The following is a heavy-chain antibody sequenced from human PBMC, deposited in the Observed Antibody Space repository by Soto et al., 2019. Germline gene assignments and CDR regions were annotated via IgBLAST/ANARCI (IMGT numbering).Heavy chain of an antibody. CDR3: ARGGSYGPLSY. V-gene: IGHV4-30-2*01. CDR1: GGSISSGGYS. D-gene: IGHD5-18*01. J-gene: IGHJ4*02. CDR2: IYHSGST. Sequence: PSETLSLTCAVSGGSISSGGYSWSWIRQPPGKGLEWIGYIYHSGSTYYNPSLKSRVTISVDKSKNQFSLKLTFVIAADTAVYYCARGGSYGPLSYWGQGTLVTVSS.